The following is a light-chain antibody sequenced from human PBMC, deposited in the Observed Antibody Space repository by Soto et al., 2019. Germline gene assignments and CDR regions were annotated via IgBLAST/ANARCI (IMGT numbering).Light chain of an antibody. V-gene: IGLV2-14*01. J-gene: IGLJ1*01. CDR3: SSSTSRTTFV. CDR1: NSDLNY. CDR2: EVS. Sequence: QSALTQPASVSGAPGQSITISCTGTNSDLNYVSWHQQHPGKAPKLMIYEVSNRPSGVSNRFSGSKSGNTASLTTSGLQAEDEADYYCSSSTSRTTFVFGTGTKVTVL.